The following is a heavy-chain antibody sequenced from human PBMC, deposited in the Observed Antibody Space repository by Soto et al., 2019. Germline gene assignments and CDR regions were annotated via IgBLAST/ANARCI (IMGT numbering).Heavy chain of an antibody. CDR3: ARAARRSRGYSGYDSRDAFDI. CDR1: GFTFSDYY. CDR2: ISSSGSTI. D-gene: IGHD5-12*01. J-gene: IGHJ3*02. V-gene: IGHV3-11*01. Sequence: GGSLRFSCAASGFTFSDYYMSWIRQAPGKGLEWVSYISSSGSTIYYADSVKGRFTISRDNAKNSLYLQMNSLRAEDTAVYYCARAARRSRGYSGYDSRDAFDIWGQGTMVTVSS.